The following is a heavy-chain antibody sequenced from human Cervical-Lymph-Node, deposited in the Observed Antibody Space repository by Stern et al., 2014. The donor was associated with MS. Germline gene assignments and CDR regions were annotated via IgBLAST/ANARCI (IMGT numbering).Heavy chain of an antibody. CDR3: ARSSDVNNYVTWFDP. CDR1: CCSFSIFS. Sequence: NPSVPLSFPFTFSCCSFSIFSCTFFRLPPWQGLVFIVFSSYSGSTNYNPYLKSRVTISVDTSKNQVSLRLTSVTAADTAMYYCARSSDVNNYVTWFDPWGQGILVTVSS. CDR2: SSYSGST. D-gene: IGHD5-24*01. V-gene: IGHV4-59*01. J-gene: IGHJ5*02.